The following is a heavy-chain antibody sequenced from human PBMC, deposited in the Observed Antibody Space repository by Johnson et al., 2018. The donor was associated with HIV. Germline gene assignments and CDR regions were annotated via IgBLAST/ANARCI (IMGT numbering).Heavy chain of an antibody. CDR1: GFTFSNAW. J-gene: IGHJ3*02. D-gene: IGHD6-6*01. V-gene: IGHV3-15*01. Sequence: VQLVESGGGLVKPGGSLRLSCAASGFTFSNAWMSWVRQAPGKGLEWVGRLRSKTDGGTTDYAAPVKGRFTISGDDSKNTLYLQMNSLKTEDADVYYCTTEHFYCGSSLTAFASWGQGTMVTVSS. CDR2: LRSKTDGGTT. CDR3: TTEHFYCGSSLTAFAS.